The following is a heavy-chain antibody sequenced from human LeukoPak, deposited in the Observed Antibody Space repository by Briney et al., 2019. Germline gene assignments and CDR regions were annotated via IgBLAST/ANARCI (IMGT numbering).Heavy chain of an antibody. D-gene: IGHD5-18*01. CDR1: GYTFTGYY. V-gene: IGHV1-2*04. J-gene: IGHJ4*02. CDR2: INPNSGGT. CDR3: ARVSRRGYSYGYGY. Sequence: ASVTVSFKASGYTFTGYYMHWVRQAPGQGLEWMGWINPNSGGTNYAQKFQGWVTMTRDTSISTAYMELSRLRSDDTAVYYCARVSRRGYSYGYGYWGQGTLVTVSS.